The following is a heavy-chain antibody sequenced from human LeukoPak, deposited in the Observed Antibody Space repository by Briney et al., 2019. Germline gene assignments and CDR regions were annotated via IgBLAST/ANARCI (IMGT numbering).Heavy chain of an antibody. D-gene: IGHD6-13*01. CDR2: ISNSGNNI. Sequence: GGSLRLSCAASGFTFSSYSMYWVRQAPGKGLEWVSSISNSGNNIYYPDSVKGRFTTSRDNAKSSLYLQMSSLRGEDTAIYYCARGSSWSYDYWGRGTLVTVSS. CDR3: ARGSSWSYDY. J-gene: IGHJ4*02. V-gene: IGHV3-21*06. CDR1: GFTFSSYS.